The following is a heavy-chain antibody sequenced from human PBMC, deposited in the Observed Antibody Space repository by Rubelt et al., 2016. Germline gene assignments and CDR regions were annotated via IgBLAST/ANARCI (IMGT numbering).Heavy chain of an antibody. Sequence: QVQLQESGPGLVKPSQTLSLTCTVSGGSISSGGYYWSWIRQHPGKGLEWIGYIYYSGSTYYNPSRKGRVTISVDTSKNQFSLKLSSVTAADTAVYDWARGKAVTGYYFDYWGQGTLVTVSS. J-gene: IGHJ4*02. D-gene: IGHD2-21*02. V-gene: IGHV4-31*03. CDR3: ARGKAVTGYYFDY. CDR1: GGSISSGGYY. CDR2: IYYSGST.